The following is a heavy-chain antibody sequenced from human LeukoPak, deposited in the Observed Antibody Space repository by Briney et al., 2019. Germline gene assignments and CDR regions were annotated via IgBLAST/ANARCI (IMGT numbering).Heavy chain of an antibody. V-gene: IGHV4-39*01. CDR1: GGSIGSSSYF. D-gene: IGHD2-2*01. J-gene: IGHJ4*02. CDR2: ISYSENT. Sequence: SETLSLTCTVSGGSIGSSSYFWGWIRQPPGKELGWIGSISYSENTYYNPSLKSRVTISVDTSKKQFSLKLSSVTAADTAMYYCARAPFTSCCYFDYWGQGTQVTVSS. CDR3: ARAPFTSCCYFDY.